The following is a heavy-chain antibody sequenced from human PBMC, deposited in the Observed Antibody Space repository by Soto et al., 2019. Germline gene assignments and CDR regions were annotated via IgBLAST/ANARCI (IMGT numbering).Heavy chain of an antibody. CDR3: AREPPETPPDY. CDR1: GYTFSDYG. V-gene: IGHV1-18*01. Sequence: GASVKVSCKTSGYTFSDYGISWVRQAPGQGLEWMGWISAKNGNTNFAQKFRGRVTMITDTSTNTVYMELRNLRLADTAVYYCAREPPETPPDYWGQGTLVTVSS. J-gene: IGHJ4*02. CDR2: ISAKNGNT.